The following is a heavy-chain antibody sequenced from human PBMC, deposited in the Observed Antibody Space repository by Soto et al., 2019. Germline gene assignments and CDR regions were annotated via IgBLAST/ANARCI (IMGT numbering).Heavy chain of an antibody. J-gene: IGHJ5*02. CDR1: GFTFSSYA. D-gene: IGHD2-15*01. V-gene: IGHV3-23*01. CDR3: AKDSRSHPQGWFDP. Sequence: EVQLLESGGGLVQPGVSLRLSCAASGFTFSSYAMTWVRQAPGKGLEWVSSISGSGDYTYFADSVMGRFTISRDNSKETLYQQMSSLRVEDTAIYYCAKDSRSHPQGWFDPWGQGTLVTVSS. CDR2: ISGSGDYT.